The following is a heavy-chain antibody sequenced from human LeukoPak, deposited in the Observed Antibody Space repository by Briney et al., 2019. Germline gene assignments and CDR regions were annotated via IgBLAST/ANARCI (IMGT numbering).Heavy chain of an antibody. Sequence: AGSLRLSCAASGFTVSSNYMSWLRQAPGQGLEWVSVIYSGGSTYYADSVKGRFTISRDNSKNTLYLQMNSLRAEDTAVYYCARSVGAVAGTFDYWGQGTLVTVSS. V-gene: IGHV3-53*01. CDR3: ARSVGAVAGTFDY. D-gene: IGHD6-19*01. J-gene: IGHJ4*02. CDR1: GFTVSSNY. CDR2: IYSGGST.